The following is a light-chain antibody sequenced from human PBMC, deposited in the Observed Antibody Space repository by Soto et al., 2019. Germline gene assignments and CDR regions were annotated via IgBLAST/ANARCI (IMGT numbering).Light chain of an antibody. Sequence: EIVMTQSPATLSLSPGERSTLXXRXSQSVSSSYLAWYQQKPGQAPRLLIYGASTRATGIPARFSGSGSGTDFTLTISSLEPEDFAVYYCQQRSKWPITFGQGTRLEIK. V-gene: IGKV3D-20*02. CDR3: QQRSKWPIT. J-gene: IGKJ5*01. CDR2: GAS. CDR1: QSVSSSY.